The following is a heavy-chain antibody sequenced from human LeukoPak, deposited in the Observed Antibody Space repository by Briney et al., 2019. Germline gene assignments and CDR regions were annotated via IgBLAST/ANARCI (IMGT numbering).Heavy chain of an antibody. CDR3: ARDLPSRCRGGDCWTHDY. J-gene: IGHJ4*02. CDR2: ISWNSGSI. Sequence: QTGRSLRLSCAASGFTFDDYAMHWVRQAPGKGLEWVSGISWNSGSIGYADSVKGRFTISRDNAKNSLYLQMNSLRAEDTALYYCARDLPSRCRGGDCWTHDYWGQGTLVTVSS. CDR1: GFTFDDYA. D-gene: IGHD2-21*02. V-gene: IGHV3-9*01.